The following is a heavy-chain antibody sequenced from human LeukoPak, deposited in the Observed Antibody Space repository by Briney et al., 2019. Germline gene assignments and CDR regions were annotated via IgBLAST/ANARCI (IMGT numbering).Heavy chain of an antibody. CDR3: ARGRGYNSFDY. CDR2: INHSGST. CDR1: GGSISSSSYY. D-gene: IGHD5-24*01. J-gene: IGHJ4*02. Sequence: PSEILSLTCTVSGGSISSSSYYWGWIRQPPGKGLEWIGEINHSGSTNYNPSLKSRVTISVDASKNQFSLKLSSVTAADTAVYYCARGRGYNSFDYWGQGTLVTVSS. V-gene: IGHV4-39*07.